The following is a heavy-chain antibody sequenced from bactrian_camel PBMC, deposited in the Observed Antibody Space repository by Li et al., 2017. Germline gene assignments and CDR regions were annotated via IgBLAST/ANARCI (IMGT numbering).Heavy chain of an antibody. Sequence: HVQLVESGGGSVRTGQTLKLFCTAFGFTFDSGTGWYRRTPGNECELVSFIRSDGSIKYAHSVKGRFAISQDNAKNTVYLQMNSLKPEDTAVYYCAADPNISTRKCLGLPAAEFAYWGQGTQVTVS. CDR3: AADPNISTRKCLGLPAAEFAY. V-gene: IGHV3S53*01. J-gene: IGHJ6*01. D-gene: IGHD4*01. CDR1: GFTFDSG. CDR2: IRSDGSI.